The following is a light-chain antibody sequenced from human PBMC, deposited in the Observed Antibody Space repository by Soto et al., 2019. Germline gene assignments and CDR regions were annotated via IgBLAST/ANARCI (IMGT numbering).Light chain of an antibody. Sequence: DTVMTQSPDSLAVSLGERATINCKSSQSVLYSSNNKNNLAQYQQKPGQPPKLLIYWASTRESGVPDRFSGSGSGTDFTLTSSILQAEDVAVYYCQQYYSTPWTFGQGTKVEIK. CDR1: QSVLYSSNNKNN. V-gene: IGKV4-1*01. J-gene: IGKJ1*01. CDR3: QQYYSTPWT. CDR2: WAS.